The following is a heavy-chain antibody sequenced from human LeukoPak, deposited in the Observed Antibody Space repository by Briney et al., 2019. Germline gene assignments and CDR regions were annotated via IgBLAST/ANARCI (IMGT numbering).Heavy chain of an antibody. J-gene: IGHJ4*02. CDR1: GGSISSDY. CDR3: ARLSGYSSGHYYSDY. D-gene: IGHD3-22*01. Sequence: SETLSLTCTASGGSISSDYWSWIRQPPGKGLEWIGYIYYRGSTNYNPSLKSRVTISVDTSKNQFSLKLSSVTAADTAVYYCARLSGYSSGHYYSDYWGQGTLVTVSS. V-gene: IGHV4-59*01. CDR2: IYYRGST.